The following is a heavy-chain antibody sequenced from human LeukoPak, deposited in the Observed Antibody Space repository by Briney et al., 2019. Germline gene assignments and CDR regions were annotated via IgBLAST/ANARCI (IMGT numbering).Heavy chain of an antibody. J-gene: IGHJ3*02. CDR3: AREGWLQKDAFDI. Sequence: ASVKVSCKASGYTFTSYYMHWVRQAPGQGLEWMGIINPSGGSTSYAQKFQGRVTMTRDMSTSTVYMELSSLRSEDTAVYYCAREGWLQKDAFDIWGQGTMVTVSS. CDR1: GYTFTSYY. V-gene: IGHV1-46*01. D-gene: IGHD5-24*01. CDR2: INPSGGST.